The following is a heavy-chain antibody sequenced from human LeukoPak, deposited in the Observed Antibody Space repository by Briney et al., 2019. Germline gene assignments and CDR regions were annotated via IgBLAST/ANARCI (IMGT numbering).Heavy chain of an antibody. CDR3: ARDGGYCSGGSCYYVY. CDR1: GFTFSDYY. D-gene: IGHD2-15*01. Sequence: PGGSLRLSCAASGFTFSDYYMSWIRQAPGKGLEWVSYISSSSSYTNYADSVKGRFTISRDNAKNSLYLQMNSLRAEDTAVYYCARDGGYCSGGSCYYVYWGQGTQVTVSS. J-gene: IGHJ4*02. V-gene: IGHV3-11*06. CDR2: ISSSSSYT.